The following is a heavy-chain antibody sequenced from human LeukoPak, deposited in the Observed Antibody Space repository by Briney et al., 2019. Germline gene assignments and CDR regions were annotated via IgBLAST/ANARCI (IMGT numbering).Heavy chain of an antibody. CDR2: ISGYNGDT. J-gene: IGHJ2*01. CDR1: GYTFTRHG. D-gene: IGHD6-19*01. V-gene: IGHV1-18*01. CDR3: ARAPSKTSGWYQYFDL. Sequence: ASVKVSCKTSGYTFTRHGITWVRQAPGQGLEWMGWISGYNGDTIYAQNVQGRVTLTTDTSTNTAYMELRSLRSDDTAVYYCARAPSKTSGWYQYFDLWGRGTLVTASS.